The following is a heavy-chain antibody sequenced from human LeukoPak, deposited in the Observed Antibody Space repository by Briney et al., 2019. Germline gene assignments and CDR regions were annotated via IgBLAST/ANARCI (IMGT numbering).Heavy chain of an antibody. CDR2: ISYDGSNK. V-gene: IGHV3-30*18. CDR3: AKEPDYYDSSGYYYC. D-gene: IGHD3-22*01. CDR1: GFTFSSYG. Sequence: GGSLRLSCAASGFTFSSYGMHWVRQAPGKGLEWVAVISYDGSNKYYADSVKGRFTISRDNYKNTLYLQMNGLRDEDTAVYYCAKEPDYYDSSGYYYCWGQGTLVTVSS. J-gene: IGHJ4*02.